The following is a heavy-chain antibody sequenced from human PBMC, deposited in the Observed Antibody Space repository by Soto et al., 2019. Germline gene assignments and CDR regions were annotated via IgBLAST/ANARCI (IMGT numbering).Heavy chain of an antibody. D-gene: IGHD3-10*01. CDR1: GFTFSSHW. V-gene: IGHV3-7*04. CDR3: VRSSGWTGDY. Sequence: GGSLRLSCVASGFTFSSHWMNWVRQVPGKGLEWVANIKQDGSEINYVDSVKGRFTISRDNAKNSLYLQMNSLRVEDTAVYHCVRSSGWTGDYWGQGILVTSPQ. CDR2: IKQDGSEI. J-gene: IGHJ4*02.